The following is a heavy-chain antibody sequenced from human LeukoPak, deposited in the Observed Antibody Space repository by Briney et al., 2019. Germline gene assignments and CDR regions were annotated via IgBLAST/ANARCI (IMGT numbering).Heavy chain of an antibody. CDR2: VDPEDGET. V-gene: IGHV1-69-2*01. CDR3: AAELRYSGSYLSY. CDR1: GYTFTDYY. D-gene: IGHD1-26*01. Sequence: ATVKISCKVSGYTFTDYYMHWVQQAPGKGLEWMGLVDPEDGETIYAEKFQGRATITADTSTDTAYMELSSLRSEDTAVYYCAAELRYSGSYLSYWGQGTLVTVSS. J-gene: IGHJ4*02.